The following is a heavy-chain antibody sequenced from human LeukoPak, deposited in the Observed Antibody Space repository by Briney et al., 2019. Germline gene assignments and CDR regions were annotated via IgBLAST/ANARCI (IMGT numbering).Heavy chain of an antibody. J-gene: IGHJ6*03. CDR2: IIPIFGTA. Sequence: SVKVSCKSSGYTFTGYYMHWVRQAPGQGLEWMGGIIPIFGTANYAQKFQGRVSITADESTSTAYMELSSLRSEDTAVYYCARGAFWSGASPYYYYMDVWGKGTTVTVSS. D-gene: IGHD3-3*01. V-gene: IGHV1-69*13. CDR3: ARGAFWSGASPYYYYMDV. CDR1: GYTFTGYY.